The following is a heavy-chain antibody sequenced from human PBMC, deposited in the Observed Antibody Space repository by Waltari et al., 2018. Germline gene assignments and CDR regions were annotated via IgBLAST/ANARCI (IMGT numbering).Heavy chain of an antibody. D-gene: IGHD3-22*01. CDR1: GFTLSNYW. CDR3: VRDQWFAFDI. Sequence: EVQLVESGGGLVQPGGSLSLSCAPSGFTLSNYWMSWVRQAPGKGLEWVANIMTDGREEYYVDSVRGRFTISRDNAKNSLYLQMNSLRPEDTAVYYCVRDQWFAFDIWGQGTMVTVSS. V-gene: IGHV3-7*01. J-gene: IGHJ3*02. CDR2: IMTDGREE.